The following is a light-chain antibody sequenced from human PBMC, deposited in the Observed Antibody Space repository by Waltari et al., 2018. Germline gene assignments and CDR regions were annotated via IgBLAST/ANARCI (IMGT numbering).Light chain of an antibody. Sequence: EIVLTQSPATLSLSPGERATLSCRASQSVGSYLVWYQQKPGQTPRLLIHGASNRATGIPARFSGSGSGTDFTLTISSLESEDFAVYYCHQRSNWPITFGQGTRLEIK. V-gene: IGKV3-11*01. CDR2: GAS. J-gene: IGKJ5*01. CDR3: HQRSNWPIT. CDR1: QSVGSY.